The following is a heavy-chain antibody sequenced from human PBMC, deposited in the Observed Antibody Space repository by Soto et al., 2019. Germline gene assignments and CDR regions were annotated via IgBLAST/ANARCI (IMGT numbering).Heavy chain of an antibody. Sequence: GGSLRLSCAASGFTFSSYWMSWVRQAPGKGLEWVANIKQDGSEKYYVDSVKGRFTISRDNAKNSLYLQMNSLRAEDTAVYYCAKDKAYCSGGSCYYYYYGMDVWGQGTTVTVSS. J-gene: IGHJ6*02. V-gene: IGHV3-7*01. CDR2: IKQDGSEK. CDR1: GFTFSSYW. D-gene: IGHD2-15*01. CDR3: AKDKAYCSGGSCYYYYYGMDV.